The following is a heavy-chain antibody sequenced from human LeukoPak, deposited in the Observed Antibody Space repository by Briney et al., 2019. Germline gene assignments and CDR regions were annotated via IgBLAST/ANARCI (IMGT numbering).Heavy chain of an antibody. CDR1: GYTFTSYG. CDR3: ATAVQPRGYWGTFDY. J-gene: IGHJ4*02. Sequence: GASVKVSCKASGYTFTSYGISWVRQAPGQGLEWMGWISAYNGNTNYAQKLQGRVTMTTDTSTSTAYMELRSLRSDDTAVYYCATAVQPRGYWGTFDYWGQGTLVTVSS. V-gene: IGHV1-18*01. CDR2: ISAYNGNT. D-gene: IGHD3-22*01.